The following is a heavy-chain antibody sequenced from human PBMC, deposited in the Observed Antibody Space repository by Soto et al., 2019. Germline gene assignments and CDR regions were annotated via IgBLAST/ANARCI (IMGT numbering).Heavy chain of an antibody. CDR3: AKEIKVAGDFDY. D-gene: IGHD6-19*01. J-gene: IGHJ4*01. CDR1: GFTFNNYG. CDR2: VSSDGNTK. Sequence: PGGSLRLSCVASGFTFNNYGIHWVRQAPGKGLEWVTVVSSDGNTKYYTDSVKGRFTISRDNSKNTLYLQMDSLRPEDTAMYYCAKEIKVAGDFDYWGHGTLVTVSS. V-gene: IGHV3-30*18.